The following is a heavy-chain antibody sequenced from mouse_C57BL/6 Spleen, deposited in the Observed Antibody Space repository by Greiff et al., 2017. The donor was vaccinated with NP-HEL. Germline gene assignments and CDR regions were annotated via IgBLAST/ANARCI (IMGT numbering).Heavy chain of an antibody. D-gene: IGHD1-1*01. V-gene: IGHV1-55*01. J-gene: IGHJ1*03. Sequence: QVQLQQSGAELVKPGASVKMSCKASGYTFTSYWITWVKQRPGQGLEWIGDIYPGSGSTNYNETFKSKATLTVDTSSSTAYMQLSSLTSEDSAVDYCARRLYYGRSWYCGGWGTGTTGTVSS. CDR3: ARRLYYGRSWYCGG. CDR2: IYPGSGST. CDR1: GYTFTSYW.